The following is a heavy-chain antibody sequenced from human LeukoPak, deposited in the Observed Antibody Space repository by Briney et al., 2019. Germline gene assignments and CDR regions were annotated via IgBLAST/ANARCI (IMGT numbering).Heavy chain of an antibody. V-gene: IGHV1-46*01. CDR3: ARASYYYDSSGYLKAFDI. J-gene: IGHJ3*02. D-gene: IGHD3-22*01. Sequence: ASVKVSCKASGYTFTSYYMHWVRQAPGQGLEWMGIINPSGGSTSYAQKFQGRVTMTRDMSTSTVYIELSSLRSEDTAVYYCARASYYYDSSGYLKAFDIWGQGTMVTVSS. CDR1: GYTFTSYY. CDR2: INPSGGST.